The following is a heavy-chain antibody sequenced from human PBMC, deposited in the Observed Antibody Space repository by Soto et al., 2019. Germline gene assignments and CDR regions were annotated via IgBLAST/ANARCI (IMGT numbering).Heavy chain of an antibody. CDR3: ASRSSGYYDSSGYYYLGSDAFDI. V-gene: IGHV3-53*01. CDR1: GFTVSNNY. D-gene: IGHD3-22*01. J-gene: IGHJ3*02. CDR2: IYSGGST. Sequence: GGSLRLSCAASGFTVSNNYMSWVRQAPGKGLEWVSVIYSGGSTYYADSVKGRFTISRDNSKNTLYLQMNSLRAEDTAVYYCASRSSGYYDSSGYYYLGSDAFDIWGQGTMVTVSS.